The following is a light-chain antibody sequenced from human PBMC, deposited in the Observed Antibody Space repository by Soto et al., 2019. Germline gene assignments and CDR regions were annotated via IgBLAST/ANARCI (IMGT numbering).Light chain of an antibody. CDR2: DVS. V-gene: IGLV2-18*02. CDR1: SSDVGSYNR. Sequence: QSALTQPPSVSGSPGQSVTISCTGTSSDVGSYNRVSWYQQPPGTAPKLMIYDVSNRPSGVPDRFSGSKSGNTASLTISGLQAEDEADYYCSSYTSSNTYVFGTGT. J-gene: IGLJ1*01. CDR3: SSYTSSNTYV.